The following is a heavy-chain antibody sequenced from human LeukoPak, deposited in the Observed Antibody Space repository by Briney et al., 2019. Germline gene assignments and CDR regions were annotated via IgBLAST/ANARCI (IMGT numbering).Heavy chain of an antibody. Sequence: PSETLSLTCTVSDGAIAGYSWSWIRQPAGKGLEWIGRIYTSGSTTYNPSLKSRVTMSVDTSKSQFSLNLMSVTAADTAVYYCARDPTYWGQGILVTVSS. CDR1: DGAIAGYS. J-gene: IGHJ4*02. CDR2: IYTSGST. V-gene: IGHV4-4*07. CDR3: ARDPTY.